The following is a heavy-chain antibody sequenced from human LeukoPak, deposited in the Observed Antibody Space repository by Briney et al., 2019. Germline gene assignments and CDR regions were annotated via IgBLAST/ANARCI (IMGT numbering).Heavy chain of an antibody. Sequence: GGSLRLSCAASGFTFSSYAMHWVRQAPGKGLEWVAVISYDGSNKYYADSVKGRFTISRDNSKNTLYLQMNSLRAEDTAVYFCVKDRGDGFDYWGQGTLVAVSS. J-gene: IGHJ4*02. CDR2: ISYDGSNK. V-gene: IGHV3-30*04. D-gene: IGHD3-10*01. CDR1: GFTFSSYA. CDR3: VKDRGDGFDY.